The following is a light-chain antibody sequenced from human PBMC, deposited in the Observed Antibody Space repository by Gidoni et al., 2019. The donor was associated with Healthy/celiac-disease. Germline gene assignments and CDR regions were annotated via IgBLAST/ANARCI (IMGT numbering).Light chain of an antibody. CDR2: AAS. V-gene: IGKV1-6*01. J-gene: IGKJ1*01. CDR1: QGIRND. CDR3: LQDYKYPWT. Sequence: VGDRVTITCRASQGIRNDLGWYQQKPGKAPKLLIYAASSLQSGVPSRFSGSGSGTDFTLTISSLQPEDFATYYCLQDYKYPWTFGQGTKVEIK.